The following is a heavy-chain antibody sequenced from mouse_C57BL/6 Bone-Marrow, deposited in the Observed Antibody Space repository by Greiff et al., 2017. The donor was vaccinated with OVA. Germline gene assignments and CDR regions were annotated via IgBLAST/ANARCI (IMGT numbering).Heavy chain of an antibody. J-gene: IGHJ4*01. CDR1: GYTFTEYT. CDR2: FYPGSGSI. Sequence: VQLVESGAELVKPGASVKLSCKASGYTFTEYTIHWVKQRSGQGLEWIGWFYPGSGSIKYNEKFKDTATLTADKSSSTDYMELSRLKSEDSAGDFCARHEDETAMDYWGQGTSVTVSS. CDR3: ARHEDETAMDY. V-gene: IGHV1-62-2*01.